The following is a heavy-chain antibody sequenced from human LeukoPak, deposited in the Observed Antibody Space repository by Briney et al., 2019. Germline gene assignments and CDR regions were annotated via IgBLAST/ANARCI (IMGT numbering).Heavy chain of an antibody. V-gene: IGHV3-23*01. J-gene: IGHJ5*02. D-gene: IGHD5-12*01. CDR2: ISGSGGST. CDR1: GFTFSSYA. CDR3: ARALQVATKYNWFDP. Sequence: GSLRLSCAASGFTFSSYAMSWVRQAPGKGLEWVSAISGSGGSTYYADSVKGRFTISRDNAKNSLYLQMNSLRAEDTAVYYCARALQVATKYNWFDPWGQGTLVTVSS.